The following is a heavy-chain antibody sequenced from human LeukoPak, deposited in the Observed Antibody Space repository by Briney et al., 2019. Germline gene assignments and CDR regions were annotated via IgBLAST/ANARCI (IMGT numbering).Heavy chain of an antibody. J-gene: IGHJ3*02. CDR2: ITGSGSTI. CDR3: AKYGGNSGMAFDI. Sequence: PGGSLRLSCAASGFTFSSYEMNWLRQAPGKGLEWVSYITGSGSTIYSAVSVKGRFTISRDNAKTSLYLHMNSLRAEATAVYYCAKYGGNSGMAFDIWGQGTVVTVSS. D-gene: IGHD4-23*01. V-gene: IGHV3-48*03. CDR1: GFTFSSYE.